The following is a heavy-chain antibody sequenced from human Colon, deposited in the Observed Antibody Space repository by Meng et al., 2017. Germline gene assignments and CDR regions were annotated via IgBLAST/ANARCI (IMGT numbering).Heavy chain of an antibody. Sequence: GGSLRLSCAASGFTFSSYARHWVRQAPGKGLEWVAVISYNGSNKYYADSVKGRFTISRDNSKNTLYLQMNSLRAEDTAVYYCARDGFLYYFDYWGQGTLVTVSS. D-gene: IGHD5-12*01. CDR3: ARDGFLYYFDY. CDR2: ISYNGSNK. V-gene: IGHV3-30*01. J-gene: IGHJ4*02. CDR1: GFTFSSYA.